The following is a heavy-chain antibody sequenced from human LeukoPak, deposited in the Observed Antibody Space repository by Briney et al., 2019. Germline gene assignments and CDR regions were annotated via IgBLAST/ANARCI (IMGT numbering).Heavy chain of an antibody. CDR2: INPSGGST. CDR1: GYTFTSYY. CDR3: ARRLYSPYYYYYGMDV. Sequence: GASVKVSCKASGYTFTSYYMHWVRQAPGQGLEWMGIINPSGGSTSYAQKFQGRVTMTRDTSTSTVYMELSSLRSEDTAVYYCARRLYSPYYYYYGMDVWGQGTTVTVS. V-gene: IGHV1-46*01. J-gene: IGHJ6*02. D-gene: IGHD5-18*01.